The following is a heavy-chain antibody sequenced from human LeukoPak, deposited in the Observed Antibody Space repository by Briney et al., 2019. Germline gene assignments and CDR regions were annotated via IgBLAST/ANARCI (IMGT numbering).Heavy chain of an antibody. V-gene: IGHV3-30*04. CDR2: ISYDGSNK. CDR1: GFTFSSYA. D-gene: IGHD3-9*01. J-gene: IGHJ4*02. Sequence: PGRSLRLSCAASGFTFSSYAMHWVRQAPGKGLEWVAVISYDGSNKYYADSVKGRFTISRDNSKNTLYLQMNSLRAEDTAVYYCARDGTSILTGYFDCWGQGTLVTVSS. CDR3: ARDGTSILTGYFDC.